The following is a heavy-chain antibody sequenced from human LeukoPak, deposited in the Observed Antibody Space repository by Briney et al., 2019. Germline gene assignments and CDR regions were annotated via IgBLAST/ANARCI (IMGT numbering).Heavy chain of an antibody. V-gene: IGHV1-69*05. CDR2: IIPIFGTA. Sequence: SVKVSYKASGGTFSSYAISWVRQAPGQRLEWMGGIIPIFGTANYAQKLQGRVTMTTDTSTSTAYMELRSLRSDDTAIYYCARGSGSGSDGNGNDYWGQGTLVTVSS. J-gene: IGHJ4*02. D-gene: IGHD6-19*01. CDR3: ARGSGSGSDGNGNDY. CDR1: GGTFSSYA.